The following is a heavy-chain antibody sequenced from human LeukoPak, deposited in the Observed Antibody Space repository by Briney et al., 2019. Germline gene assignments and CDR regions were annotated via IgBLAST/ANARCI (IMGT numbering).Heavy chain of an antibody. D-gene: IGHD6-13*01. V-gene: IGHV3-21*01. CDR3: TRGGPPAAAGINFDY. Sequence: GGSLRLSCAASGFTFSSYSMNWARQAPGKGLEWVSSISSSSSYIYYADSVKGRFTISRDNAKNSLYLQMNSLRAEDTAVYYCTRGGPPAAAGINFDYWGQGTLVTVSS. CDR2: ISSSSSYI. CDR1: GFTFSSYS. J-gene: IGHJ4*02.